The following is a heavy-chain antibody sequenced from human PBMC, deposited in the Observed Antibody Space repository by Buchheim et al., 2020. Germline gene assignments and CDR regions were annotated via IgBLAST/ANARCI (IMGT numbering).Heavy chain of an antibody. D-gene: IGHD2-8*01. CDR1: GGSISSGGYY. V-gene: IGHV4-31*03. Sequence: QVQLQESGPGLVKPSQTLSLTCTVSGGSISSGGYYWSWIRQHPGKGLEWIGEINHSGSTNYNPSLKSRVTISVDTSKNQFSLKLSSVTAADTAVYYCARGFLYGHYYYYGMDVWGQGTT. J-gene: IGHJ6*02. CDR2: INHSGST. CDR3: ARGFLYGHYYYYGMDV.